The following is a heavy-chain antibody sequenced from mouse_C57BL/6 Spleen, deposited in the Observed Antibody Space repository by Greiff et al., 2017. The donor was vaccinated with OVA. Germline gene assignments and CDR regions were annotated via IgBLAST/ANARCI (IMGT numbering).Heavy chain of an antibody. D-gene: IGHD2-4*01. V-gene: IGHV1-39*01. J-gene: IGHJ4*01. CDR3: ARWGIYYDYGNAMDY. CDR2: INPNYGTT. CDR1: GYSFTDYN. Sequence: LVKPGASVKISCKASGYSFTDYNMNWVKQSNGKSLEWIGVINPNYGTTSYNQKFKGKATLTVDQSSSTAYMQLNSLTSEDSAVYYCARWGIYYDYGNAMDYWGQGTSVTVSS.